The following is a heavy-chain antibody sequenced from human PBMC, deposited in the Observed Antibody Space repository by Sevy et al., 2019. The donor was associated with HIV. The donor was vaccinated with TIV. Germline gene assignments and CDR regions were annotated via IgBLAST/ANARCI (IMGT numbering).Heavy chain of an antibody. CDR2: ISGSGTRT. CDR3: GKGGGGHYDPDEIGYYFYYYNMDV. J-gene: IGHJ6*03. Sequence: GGSLRLSCAVSGFSFDSYGMTWVRQAPGKGLEWVSGISGSGTRTYYADSVKGRFSISRDNSKNRLYLQMNSLRSVDKAMYDWGKGGGGHYDPDEIGYYFYYYNMDVWGKGTTVTVSS. D-gene: IGHD3-22*01. CDR1: GFSFDSYG. V-gene: IGHV3-23*01.